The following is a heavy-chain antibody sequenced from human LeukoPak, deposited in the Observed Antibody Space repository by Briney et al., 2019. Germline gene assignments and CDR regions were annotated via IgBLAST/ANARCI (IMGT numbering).Heavy chain of an antibody. CDR3: ARDATESPLGAA. J-gene: IGHJ5*02. CDR2: IIPIFGTA. D-gene: IGHD4/OR15-4a*01. Sequence: GASVKVSCKASGGTFSSYAISWVRQAPGQGLEWMGGIIPIFGTANYAQKFQGRVTITADESTSTAYMELSSLRSEDTAVYYCARDATESPLGAAWGQGTLVTVSS. V-gene: IGHV1-69*13. CDR1: GGTFSSYA.